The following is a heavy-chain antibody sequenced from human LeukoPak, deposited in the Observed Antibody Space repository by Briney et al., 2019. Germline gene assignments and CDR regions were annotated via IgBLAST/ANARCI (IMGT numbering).Heavy chain of an antibody. J-gene: IGHJ4*02. D-gene: IGHD2-21*02. V-gene: IGHV3-23*01. CDR2: IDGSGDGT. CDR1: AFTFSSYG. CDR3: ANDVSHCGGDCGYYDY. Sequence: GGSLRLSCAASAFTFSSYGMSWVRQAPGKGLEWVSAIDGSGDGTHYADSVKGRFTISRDNSKNTLYLQMNSLRAEDTAVYYCANDVSHCGGDCGYYDYWGQGTLVTVSS.